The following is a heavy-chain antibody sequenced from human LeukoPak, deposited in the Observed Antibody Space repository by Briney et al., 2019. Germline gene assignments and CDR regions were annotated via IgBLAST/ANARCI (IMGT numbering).Heavy chain of an antibody. CDR1: GFTVSSNY. CDR2: IYSGGST. CDR3: ARPGKYCSGLSCSPNGPFDI. J-gene: IGHJ3*02. D-gene: IGHD2-15*01. Sequence: GGSLRLSCAASGFTVSSNYMSWVRQAPGKGLEWVSVIYSGGSTYYADSVKGRFTISRDNSKNTLYLQMNSLRAEDTAVYYCARPGKYCSGLSCSPNGPFDIWGQGTMVTVSS. V-gene: IGHV3-53*01.